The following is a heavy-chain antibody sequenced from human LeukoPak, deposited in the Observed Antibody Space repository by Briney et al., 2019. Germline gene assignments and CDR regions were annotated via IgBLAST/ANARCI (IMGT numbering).Heavy chain of an antibody. D-gene: IGHD3-22*01. Sequence: GRSLRLSCAASGFTFSSYGMHWVRQAPGKGLEWVAVIWYDGSNKYYADSVKGRFTISRDNSKNTLYLQMNSLRAEDTAVYYCARDRLNYYDGSRYFDYWGQGTLVTVSS. CDR2: IWYDGSNK. CDR3: ARDRLNYYDGSRYFDY. V-gene: IGHV3-33*01. J-gene: IGHJ4*02. CDR1: GFTFSSYG.